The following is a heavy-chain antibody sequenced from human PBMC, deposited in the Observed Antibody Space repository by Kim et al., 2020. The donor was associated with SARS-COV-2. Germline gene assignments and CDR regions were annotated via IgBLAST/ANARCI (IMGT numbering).Heavy chain of an antibody. CDR1: GYTLTELS. J-gene: IGHJ6*02. Sequence: ASVKVSCKVSGYTLTELSMHWVRQAPGKGLEWMGGFDPEDGETIYAQKFQGRVTMTEDTSTDTAYMELSSLRSEDTAVYYCATPTKARTAPNYYYYGMDVWGQGTTVTVSS. CDR2: FDPEDGET. D-gene: IGHD6-6*01. V-gene: IGHV1-24*01. CDR3: ATPTKARTAPNYYYYGMDV.